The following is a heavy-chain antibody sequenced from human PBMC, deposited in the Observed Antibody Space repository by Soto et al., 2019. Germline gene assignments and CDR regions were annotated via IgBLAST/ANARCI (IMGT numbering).Heavy chain of an antibody. J-gene: IGHJ4*02. CDR3: AGRETTMVRGARDY. CDR1: GFTFSSYG. Sequence: QVQLVESGGGVVQPGRSLRLSCAASGFTFSSYGMHWVRQAPGKGLEWVAVISYDGSNKYYADSVKGRFTISRDNSKNTLYLQMNSLRAEDTAVYYCAGRETTMVRGARDYWGQGTLVTVSS. V-gene: IGHV3-30*03. D-gene: IGHD3-10*01. CDR2: ISYDGSNK.